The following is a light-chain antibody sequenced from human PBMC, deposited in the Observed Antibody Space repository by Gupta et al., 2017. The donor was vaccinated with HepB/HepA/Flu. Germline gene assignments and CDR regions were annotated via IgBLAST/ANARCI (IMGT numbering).Light chain of an antibody. J-gene: IGLJ2*01. CDR3: SSYTSSSTPVV. V-gene: IGLV2-14*01. CDR2: DVS. Sequence: SALTHPASVSASPGPSITFSVTGTSRDVGGYNYVSWYQQHPGKAPKLMIYDVSKRPSGVSNRFSGAKSGNTASLTISGLQAEGEADYYCSSYTSSSTPVVFGGGTKLTVL. CDR1: SRDVGGYNY.